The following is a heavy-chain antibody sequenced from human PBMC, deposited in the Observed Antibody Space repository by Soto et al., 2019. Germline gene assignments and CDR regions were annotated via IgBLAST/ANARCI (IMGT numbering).Heavy chain of an antibody. CDR2: IKEDGSEK. D-gene: IGHD6-13*01. J-gene: IGHJ6*02. V-gene: IGHV3-7*03. CDR3: ARGIQQLDS. CDR1: GFTFSSDW. Sequence: PGGSLSLSYAASGFTFSSDWMTWVRQAPGKGLEWVANIKEDGSEKYYVDSVKGRFTISRDNAEKSLYLQMNSLRAEDSAVYYCARGIQQLDSWGQGTTVTVSS.